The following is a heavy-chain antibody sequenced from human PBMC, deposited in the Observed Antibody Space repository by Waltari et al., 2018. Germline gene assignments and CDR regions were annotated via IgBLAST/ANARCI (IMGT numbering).Heavy chain of an antibody. CDR3: ARDVNGGQGYDFWSGYLNWFDP. V-gene: IGHV3-21*01. J-gene: IGHJ5*02. CDR2: ISSSSSYI. D-gene: IGHD3-3*01. Sequence: EVQLVESGGGLVKPGGSLRLSCAASGFTFSSYSMNWVRQAPGQGLEWVSSISSSSSYIYYADSVKGRFTISRDNAKNSLYLQMNSLRAEDTAVYYCARDVNGGQGYDFWSGYLNWFDPWGQGTLVTVSS. CDR1: GFTFSSYS.